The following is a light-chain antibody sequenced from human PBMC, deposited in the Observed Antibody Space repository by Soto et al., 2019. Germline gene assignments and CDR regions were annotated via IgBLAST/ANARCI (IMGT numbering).Light chain of an antibody. CDR3: QSYDNSLSAPV. V-gene: IGLV1-40*01. Sequence: QPVLTQPPSVSGAPGQRVAISCTGSSSNIGSGHDVHWYQQLPETAPKLLMYGNTIRPSGVPDRFSGSKSGTSASLAITGLQAEDEADYYCQSYDNSLSAPVFGGGTKLTVL. CDR1: SSNIGSGHD. J-gene: IGLJ2*01. CDR2: GNT.